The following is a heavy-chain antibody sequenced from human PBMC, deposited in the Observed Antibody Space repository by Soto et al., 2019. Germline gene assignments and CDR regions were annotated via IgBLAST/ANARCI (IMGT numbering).Heavy chain of an antibody. CDR2: ISGSGGST. CDR3: AKDRDSSSWPDDAFDI. CDR1: GFTFSSYA. Sequence: GGSLRLSCAASGFTFSSYAMSWVRQAPGKGLEWVSAISGSGGSTYYADSVKGRFTISRDNSKNTLYLQMNSLRAEDTAVYYCAKDRDSSSWPDDAFDIWGQGTMVTVSS. V-gene: IGHV3-23*01. D-gene: IGHD6-13*01. J-gene: IGHJ3*02.